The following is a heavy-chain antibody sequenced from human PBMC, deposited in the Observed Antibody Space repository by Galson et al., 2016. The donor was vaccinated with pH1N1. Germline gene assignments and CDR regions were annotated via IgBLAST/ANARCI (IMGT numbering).Heavy chain of an antibody. CDR2: IKEDGSQK. CDR1: GFTFSNYW. J-gene: IGHJ5*01. Sequence: SLRLSCAASGFTFSNYWMNWVRQAPGKGLEWVALIKEDGSQKYYVDSVKGRFTISRDNAKNSLNLQMNSLRAEDTAVYYCARKGLPDSWGQGTLVTVSS. CDR3: ARKGLPDS. V-gene: IGHV3-7*04.